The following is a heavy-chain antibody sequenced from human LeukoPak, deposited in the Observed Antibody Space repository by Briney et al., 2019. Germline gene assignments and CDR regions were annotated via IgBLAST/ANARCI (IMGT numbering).Heavy chain of an antibody. CDR1: GFTFDDYG. V-gene: IGHV3-20*01. CDR2: INWNGGST. J-gene: IGHJ3*02. CDR3: ARVISPFFGLCCCAFDI. D-gene: IGHD3-10*02. Sequence: GGSLRLSCAASGFTFDDYGMSWVRQAPGKGLEWVSGINWNGGSTGYADSVKGRFTISRDNAKNSLYLQMNSLRAEDTALYHCARVISPFFGLCCCAFDIWGQGTMVTVSS.